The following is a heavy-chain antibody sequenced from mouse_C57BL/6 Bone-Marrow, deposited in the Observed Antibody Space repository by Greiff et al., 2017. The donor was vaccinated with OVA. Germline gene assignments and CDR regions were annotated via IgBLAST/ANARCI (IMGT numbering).Heavy chain of an antibody. D-gene: IGHD3-2*02. Sequence: QVQLQQPGAELVKPGASVKLSCKASGYTFTSYWMQWVKQRPGQGLEWIGEIDPSDSYTNYNQKFKGKATLTVDTSSSTAYMQLSSLTSEDSAVYYCAREGYSHAYGGQGTLVTVSA. CDR2: IDPSDSYT. V-gene: IGHV1-50*01. J-gene: IGHJ3*01. CDR1: GYTFTSYW. CDR3: AREGYSHAY.